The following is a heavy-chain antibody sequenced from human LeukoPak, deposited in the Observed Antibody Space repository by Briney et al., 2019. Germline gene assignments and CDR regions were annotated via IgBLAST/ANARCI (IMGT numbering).Heavy chain of an antibody. CDR2: IYHSGST. Sequence: PSETLFLTCAVSSYSISRGYYWGWIRQAPGKGLEWIGSIYHSGSTQYDPSLKSRLIILVDTSKNQFSLKLSSVTAADTAVYFCARHPFDRVFFDYWGQGTLVTVSS. CDR3: ARHPFDRVFFDY. CDR1: SYSISRGYY. D-gene: IGHD3-10*01. J-gene: IGHJ4*02. V-gene: IGHV4-38-2*01.